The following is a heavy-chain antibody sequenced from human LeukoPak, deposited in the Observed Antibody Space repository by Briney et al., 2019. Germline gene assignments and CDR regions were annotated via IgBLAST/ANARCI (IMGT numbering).Heavy chain of an antibody. V-gene: IGHV4-59*01. CDR2: IYNSGST. CDR1: GGSISSYY. D-gene: IGHD5-18*01. CDR3: ARDTANNWSDP. J-gene: IGHJ5*02. Sequence: SETLSLTCTVSGGSISSYYWSWIRQPPGKGLEWIGYIYNSGSTNYNPSLKSRVTISVDTSKNQFSLKLSSVTAADTAVYYCARDTANNWSDPWGQGTLVTVSS.